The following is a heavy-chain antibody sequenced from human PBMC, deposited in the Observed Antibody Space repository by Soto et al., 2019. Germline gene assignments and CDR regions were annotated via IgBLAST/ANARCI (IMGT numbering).Heavy chain of an antibody. J-gene: IGHJ6*02. D-gene: IGHD4-4*01. CDR2: INHDGSST. CDR1: GFTFSPYW. CDR3: GRGGSNSPNGMDV. V-gene: IGHV3-74*01. Sequence: EVQLAESGGGLVQPVGSLRLSCAASGFTFSPYWMHWVRQAPGKGLVWVSRINHDGSSTNYADSVKGRFTISRDNAKNTLYLQMNSLRGEDTAVYYCGRGGSNSPNGMDVWRQGPTVTVSS.